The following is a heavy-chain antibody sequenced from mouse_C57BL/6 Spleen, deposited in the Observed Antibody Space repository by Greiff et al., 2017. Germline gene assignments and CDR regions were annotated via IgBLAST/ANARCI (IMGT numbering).Heavy chain of an antibody. CDR3: ARRGPYGNYPHWYFDV. V-gene: IGHV1-54*01. D-gene: IGHD2-1*01. J-gene: IGHJ1*03. CDR1: GYAFTNYL. CDR2: INPGSGGT. Sequence: QVHVKQSGAELVRPGTSVKVSCKASGYAFTNYLIEWVKQRPGQGLEWIGVINPGSGGTNYNEKFKGKETLTADKSSSTAYMQRSSLTSEDSAVYCWARRGPYGNYPHWYFDVWGTGTTVTVSS.